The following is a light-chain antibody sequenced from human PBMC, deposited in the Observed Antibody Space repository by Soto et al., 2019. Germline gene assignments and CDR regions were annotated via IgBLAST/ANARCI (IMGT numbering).Light chain of an antibody. CDR3: QQYDNLLT. V-gene: IGKV1-33*01. CDR2: DAS. J-gene: IGKJ4*01. Sequence: QVTQTSSPRPASVGGRGPNTSHASQDISNYLNWYQQKPGKAPKLLIYDASNLETGVPSRFSASGSGTDFTFTISSLQPEDIATYYCQQYDNLLTFGGGTKVDI. CDR1: QDISNY.